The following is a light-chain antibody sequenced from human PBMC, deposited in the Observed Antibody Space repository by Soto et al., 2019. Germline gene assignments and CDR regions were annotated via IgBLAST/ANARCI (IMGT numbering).Light chain of an antibody. CDR2: VVS. J-gene: IGLJ2*01. Sequence: QSVLAQPASVSGSAGQSITISCTGTSNDIGLYNYVSWYQQHPGKAPKLIIYVVSSRPSGISNRFSASKSGNTASLTISGLQAEDEADYYCASYARGSTLVVFGGGTKVTVL. CDR3: ASYARGSTLVV. V-gene: IGLV2-14*01. CDR1: SNDIGLYNY.